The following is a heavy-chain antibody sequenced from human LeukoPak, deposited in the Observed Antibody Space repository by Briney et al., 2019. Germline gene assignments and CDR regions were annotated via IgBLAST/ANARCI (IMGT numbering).Heavy chain of an antibody. J-gene: IGHJ6*02. CDR2: IGSRGSSL. CDR1: GXTFSSYE. V-gene: IGHV3-48*03. CDR3: ARVRRNAMDV. Sequence: GGSLRLSCAASGXTFSSYEMNWVRQAPGKGLEWVSYIGSRGSSLYYADSLKGRFTISRDNAKNSLYLQMNSLRAEDTAVYYCARVRRNAMDVWGQGTTVTVSS.